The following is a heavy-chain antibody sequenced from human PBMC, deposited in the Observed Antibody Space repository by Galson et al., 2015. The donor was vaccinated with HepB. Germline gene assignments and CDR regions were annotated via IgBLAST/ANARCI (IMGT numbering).Heavy chain of an antibody. V-gene: IGHV1-46*03. CDR2: INPLGGST. Sequence: SVKVSCKASGYTFTNYYVSWVQQAPGQGLEWIGLINPLGGSTVYADQFQDRVTMTSDTSTDTAYLELNRLRLDDTAIYYCAVVVFGHFDYWGQGTLVTVSS. J-gene: IGHJ4*02. D-gene: IGHD3-22*01. CDR3: AVVVFGHFDY. CDR1: GYTFTNYY.